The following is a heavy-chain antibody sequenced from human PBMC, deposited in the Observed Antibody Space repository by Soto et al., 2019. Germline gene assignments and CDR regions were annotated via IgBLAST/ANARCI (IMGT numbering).Heavy chain of an antibody. CDR1: GFTFSSYA. V-gene: IGHV3-23*01. Sequence: GGSLRLSCAASGFTFSSYAMIWVRQAPGKGLEWVSAISGSGGSTYYADSVKGRFTISRDNSKNTLYLQMNSLRAEDTAVYYCAKDPLDYYDFWSGYPALYYGMDVWGQGTTVTVSS. D-gene: IGHD3-3*01. CDR2: ISGSGGST. CDR3: AKDPLDYYDFWSGYPALYYGMDV. J-gene: IGHJ6*02.